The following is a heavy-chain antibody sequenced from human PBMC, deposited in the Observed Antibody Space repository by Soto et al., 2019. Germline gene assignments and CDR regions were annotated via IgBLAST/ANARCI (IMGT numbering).Heavy chain of an antibody. Sequence: EVQLVESGGGLVQPGGSLKLSCAASGFTFSGSAMHWVRQASGKGLEWVGRIRSKANSYATAYAASVKGRFTISRDDSKNTAYLQMNILKTEDTAVYYCTRLDYPRPNTWGQGTLVTVSS. CDR1: GFTFSGSA. J-gene: IGHJ5*02. CDR2: IRSKANSYAT. CDR3: TRLDYPRPNT. D-gene: IGHD4-17*01. V-gene: IGHV3-73*01.